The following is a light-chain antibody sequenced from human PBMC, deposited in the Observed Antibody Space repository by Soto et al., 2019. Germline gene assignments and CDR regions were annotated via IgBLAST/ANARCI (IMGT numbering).Light chain of an antibody. Sequence: IVLTQSPSTLSLSAGERATLSWGASQSVSSYLAWYQQKTGQAPRLLIYDASNRATGIPARFSGSGYGTDFNLTISSLETEDFAVYYCQQRSNWPLTFGGGTKVDIK. J-gene: IGKJ4*01. V-gene: IGKV3-11*01. CDR3: QQRSNWPLT. CDR2: DAS. CDR1: QSVSSY.